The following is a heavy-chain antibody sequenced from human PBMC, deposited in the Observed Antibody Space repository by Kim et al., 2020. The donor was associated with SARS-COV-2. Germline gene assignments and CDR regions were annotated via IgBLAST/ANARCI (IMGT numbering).Heavy chain of an antibody. CDR3: AREAFYGDYGEGIP. Sequence: GGSLRLSCAASGFTVSSNYMSWVRQAPGKGLEWVSVIYSGGSTYYADSVKGRFTISRDNSKNTLYLQMNSLRAEDTAVYYCAREAFYGDYGEGIPWGQGTLVTVSS. CDR1: GFTVSSNY. D-gene: IGHD4-17*01. CDR2: IYSGGST. J-gene: IGHJ4*02. V-gene: IGHV3-53*01.